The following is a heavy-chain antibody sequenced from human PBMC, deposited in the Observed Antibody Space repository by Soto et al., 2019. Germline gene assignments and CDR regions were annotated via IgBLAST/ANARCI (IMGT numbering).Heavy chain of an antibody. J-gene: IGHJ4*02. Sequence: SEPLSLTCAVSGYSISSGYYWGWIRQPPGKGLEWIGSIYHSGSTYYNPSLKSRVTISVDTSKNQFSLKLSSVTAADTAVYYCARGQYYYGSGSLTDYWGQGTLVTVSS. V-gene: IGHV4-38-2*01. CDR3: ARGQYYYGSGSLTDY. D-gene: IGHD3-10*01. CDR1: GYSISSGYY. CDR2: IYHSGST.